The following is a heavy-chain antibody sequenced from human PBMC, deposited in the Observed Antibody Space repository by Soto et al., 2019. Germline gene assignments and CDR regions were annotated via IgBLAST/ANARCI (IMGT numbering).Heavy chain of an antibody. J-gene: IGHJ1*01. Sequence: GASVKVSCKASGFTFTSSAVQWVRQARGQRLEWKGWIVVGSGNTNYAQKFQERVTITRDMSTSTAYMELSSLRSEDTAVYYCAADAEHSSGYYYGNFQHWGQGTLVTVSS. D-gene: IGHD3-22*01. CDR2: IVVGSGNT. CDR3: AADAEHSSGYYYGNFQH. V-gene: IGHV1-58*01. CDR1: GFTFTSSA.